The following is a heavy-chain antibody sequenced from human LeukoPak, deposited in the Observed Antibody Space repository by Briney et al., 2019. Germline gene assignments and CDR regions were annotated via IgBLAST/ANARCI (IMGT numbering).Heavy chain of an antibody. CDR1: GFTFGDYY. V-gene: IGHV3-11*01. D-gene: IGHD2/OR15-2a*01. Sequence: GGSLRLSCAASGFTFGDYYMRWIRQAPGKGLEWVSDISSSGSTIYYADSVKGRFTISRDNAKNSLHLQMNSLRAEDTAVYYCARVFNALDYWGQGTLVTVSS. CDR3: ARVFNALDY. J-gene: IGHJ4*02. CDR2: ISSSGSTI.